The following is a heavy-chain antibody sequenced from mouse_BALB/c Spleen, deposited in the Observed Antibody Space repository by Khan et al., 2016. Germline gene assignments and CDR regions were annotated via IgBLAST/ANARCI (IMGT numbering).Heavy chain of an antibody. Sequence: QIQLVQSGPELKKPGETVKISCKASGYTFTNYGMIWVKQAPGKGLKWMGWINTNTGEPAYAEEFKGRFALSLETSASTAYLQISNLKNEDTATYFCARYGKGIWFADWGQGTLVTVSA. D-gene: IGHD2-1*01. J-gene: IGHJ3*01. CDR2: INTNTGEP. V-gene: IGHV9-3*02. CDR3: ARYGKGIWFAD. CDR1: GYTFTNYG.